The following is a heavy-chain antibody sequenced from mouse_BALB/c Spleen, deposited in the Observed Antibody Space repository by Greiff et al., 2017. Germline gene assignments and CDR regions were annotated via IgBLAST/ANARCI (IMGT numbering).Heavy chain of an antibody. Sequence: EVQVVESGGGLVKPGGSLKLSCAASGFTFSSYAMSWVRQSPEKRLEWVAEISSGGSYTYYPDTVTGRFTISRDNAKNTLYLEMSSLRSEDTAMYYCATTMIAPYAMDYWGQGTSVTVSA. V-gene: IGHV5-9-4*01. CDR2: ISSGGSYT. D-gene: IGHD2-4*01. CDR1: GFTFSSYA. J-gene: IGHJ4*01. CDR3: ATTMIAPYAMDY.